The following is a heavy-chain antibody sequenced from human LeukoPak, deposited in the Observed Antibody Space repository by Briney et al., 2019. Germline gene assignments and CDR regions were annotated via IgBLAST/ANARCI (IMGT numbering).Heavy chain of an antibody. CDR1: GYSISSGYY. V-gene: IGHV4-38-2*01. Sequence: SETLSLTCAVSGYSISSGYYWGRIRQPPGKGLEWIGSIYHSGSTYYNPPLKSRVTISVDTSKNQFSLKLSSVTAADTAVYYCVRDTTTDYWGQGTLVTVSS. CDR2: IYHSGST. D-gene: IGHD5-18*01. J-gene: IGHJ4*02. CDR3: VRDTTTDY.